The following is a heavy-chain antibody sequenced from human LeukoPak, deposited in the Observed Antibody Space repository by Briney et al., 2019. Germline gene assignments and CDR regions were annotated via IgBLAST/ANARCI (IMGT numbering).Heavy chain of an antibody. CDR3: ARAQYQLLSGLGY. CDR2: ISSNGGST. J-gene: IGHJ4*02. Sequence: GGSLRLSCAASGFTFSSYAMHWVRQAPGKGLEYVSAISSNGGSTYYANSVKGRFTISRDNSKNTLYLQMGSLRAEDMAVYYCARAQYQLLSGLGYWGQGTLVTVSS. D-gene: IGHD2-2*01. CDR1: GFTFSSYA. V-gene: IGHV3-64*01.